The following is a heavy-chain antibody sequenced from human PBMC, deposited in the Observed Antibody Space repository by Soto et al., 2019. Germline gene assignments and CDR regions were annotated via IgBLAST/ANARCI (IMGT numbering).Heavy chain of an antibody. CDR2: ISSSSSNI. J-gene: IGHJ6*02. CDR3: ARAHDYGGNGRGMDV. D-gene: IGHD4-17*01. Sequence: EVQLVESGGGLVQPGGPLRLSCAASGFSFSSYSMNWVRQAPGKGLQWVSYISSSSSNIYYTDSVKGRFTISRDNAKNSLYLQMNSLRDEVTAVYYCARAHDYGGNGRGMDVWGQGTTVTVSS. CDR1: GFSFSSYS. V-gene: IGHV3-48*02.